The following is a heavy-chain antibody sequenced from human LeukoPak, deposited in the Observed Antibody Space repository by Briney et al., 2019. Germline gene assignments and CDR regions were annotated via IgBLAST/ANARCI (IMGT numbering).Heavy chain of an antibody. CDR1: GFTFSSYS. CDR2: ISSGSNTI. CDR3: ARGKIYIDY. Sequence: QTGGSLRLSCAASGFTFSSYSMSWVRQAPGKGLEWVSYISSGSNTIYYADSVKGRFTIPRDNAKNSLYLQMNSLRYEDTAVYYCARGKIYIDYWGQGTLVTVSS. J-gene: IGHJ4*02. V-gene: IGHV3-48*02.